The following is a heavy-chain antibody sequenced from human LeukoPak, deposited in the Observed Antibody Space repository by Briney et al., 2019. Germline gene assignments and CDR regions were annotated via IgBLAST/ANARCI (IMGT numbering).Heavy chain of an antibody. Sequence: GGSLRLSCAASGFNFSSYGMNWVRQAPGKGLEWVSIIYSGGATFYADSVKGRFTISRENSKNTLWLQMNSLRAEDTAVYYCARLHYDVLTGPFDYWGQGTLVTVSS. V-gene: IGHV3-66*04. CDR1: GFNFSSYG. CDR2: IYSGGAT. D-gene: IGHD3-9*01. J-gene: IGHJ4*02. CDR3: ARLHYDVLTGPFDY.